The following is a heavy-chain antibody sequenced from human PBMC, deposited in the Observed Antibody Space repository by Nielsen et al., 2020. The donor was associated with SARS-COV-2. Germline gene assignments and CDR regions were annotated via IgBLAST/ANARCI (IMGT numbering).Heavy chain of an antibody. Sequence: ASVKVSCKVSGYTLTELSMHWVRQAPGKGLEWMGGFDPEDGETIYAQKFQGRVTMTEDTSTDTAYMELSSLRSEDTAVYYCATVDVDRVATPDAYYYGMDVWGQGTTVTVSS. CDR3: ATVDVDRVATPDAYYYGMDV. CDR2: FDPEDGET. J-gene: IGHJ6*02. V-gene: IGHV1-24*01. D-gene: IGHD5-12*01. CDR1: GYTLTELS.